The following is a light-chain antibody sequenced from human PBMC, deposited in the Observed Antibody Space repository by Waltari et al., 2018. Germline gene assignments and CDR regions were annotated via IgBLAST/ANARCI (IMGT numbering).Light chain of an antibody. CDR1: SSDVGGYNY. CDR3: SSYISSSTLEL. V-gene: IGLV2-14*03. Sequence: QSALTQPASVSGSPGQSITISCTGTSSDVGGYNYVSWYQQHPGKVPKLMIYDVSNRPPGVSNRFSGSKSGNTASLTISGLQAEDEADYYCSSYISSSTLELFGGGTSLTVL. J-gene: IGLJ2*01. CDR2: DVS.